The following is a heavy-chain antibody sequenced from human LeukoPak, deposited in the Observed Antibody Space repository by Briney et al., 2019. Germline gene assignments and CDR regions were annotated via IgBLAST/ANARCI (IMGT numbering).Heavy chain of an antibody. V-gene: IGHV4-38-2*02. CDR3: AKDSSGGLDAFDI. CDR2: IYHSGST. D-gene: IGHD6-19*01. CDR1: GYSISSGYY. Sequence: PSETLSLTCTVSGYSISSGYYWGWIRQPPGKGLEWIGSIYHSGSTYYNPSLKSRVTISVDTSKNQFSLKLNSVTAADTAVYYCAKDSSGGLDAFDIWGQGTMVTVSS. J-gene: IGHJ3*02.